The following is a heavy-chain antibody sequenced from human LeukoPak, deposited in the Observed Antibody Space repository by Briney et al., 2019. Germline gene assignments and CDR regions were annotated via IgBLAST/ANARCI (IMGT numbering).Heavy chain of an antibody. CDR2: ISGSGGST. J-gene: IGHJ4*02. CDR3: AVTPCSSGYCCDY. V-gene: IGHV3-23*01. CDR1: GFTFSSYA. D-gene: IGHD3-22*01. Sequence: GGSLRLSCAASGFTFSSYAMSWVRQAPGKGLEWVSAISGSGGSTYYADSVKGRFTISRDNSKNTLYLQMNSLRAEDTAVYYCAVTPCSSGYCCDYWGQGTLVTVSS.